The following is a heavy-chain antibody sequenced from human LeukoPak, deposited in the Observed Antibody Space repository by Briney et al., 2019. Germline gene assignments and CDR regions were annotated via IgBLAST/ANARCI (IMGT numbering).Heavy chain of an antibody. CDR3: ASDPSSGYSKFDY. V-gene: IGHV4-4*02. J-gene: IGHJ4*02. CDR1: GGSISSSNW. D-gene: IGHD3-22*01. CDR2: IYHSGST. Sequence: PSETLSLTCAVSGGSISSSNWWSWVRQPPGKGLEWIGEIYHSGSTYYNPSLKSRVTISVDTSKNQFSLKLSSVTAADTAVYYCASDPSSGYSKFDYWGQGTLVTVSS.